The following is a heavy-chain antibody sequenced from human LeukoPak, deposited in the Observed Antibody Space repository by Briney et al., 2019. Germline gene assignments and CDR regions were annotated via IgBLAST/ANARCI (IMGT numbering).Heavy chain of an antibody. CDR2: ISGSGGST. CDR1: GFTFSSYA. V-gene: IGHV3-23*01. J-gene: IGHJ6*02. CDR3: AKPYSSYYYYGMDV. Sequence: XASGFTFSSYAMSWVRQAPGKGLEWVSGISGSGGSTYYADSVKGRFTISRDNSKNTLYLQMNSLRAEDTAVYYCAKPYSSYYYYGMDVWGQGTTVTVSS. D-gene: IGHD2-21*01.